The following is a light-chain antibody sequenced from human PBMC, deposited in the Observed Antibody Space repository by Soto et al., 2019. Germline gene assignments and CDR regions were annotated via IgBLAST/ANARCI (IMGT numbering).Light chain of an antibody. V-gene: IGKV1-39*01. J-gene: IGKJ5*01. CDR3: QHGYSTPIT. CDR1: QSISSY. Sequence: DIQMTQSPSSLSASLGDRVAITCRASQSISSYLNWYQQKPGKAPKVLIYAASNLQSGVPSRFSGSGSVTDFALTISSLQPEDFATYYCQHGYSTPITFGQGTRLEIK. CDR2: AAS.